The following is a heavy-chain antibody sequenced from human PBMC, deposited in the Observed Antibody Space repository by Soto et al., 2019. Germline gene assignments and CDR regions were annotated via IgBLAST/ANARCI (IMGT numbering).Heavy chain of an antibody. Sequence: QITLNESGPTVVRPTETLTLTCRFSGFSLTTSGVGVGWVRQSPGKAPEWLALIYWDDDKRYSESLKSRLTIHKDTSKNQVVLTVANLDPTDTATYYCAHRVLRTVFGLVTTTAIYFDFWGQGTPVAVSS. V-gene: IGHV2-5*02. CDR1: GFSLTTSGVG. D-gene: IGHD3-3*01. J-gene: IGHJ4*02. CDR2: IYWDDDK. CDR3: AHRVLRTVFGLVTTTAIYFDF.